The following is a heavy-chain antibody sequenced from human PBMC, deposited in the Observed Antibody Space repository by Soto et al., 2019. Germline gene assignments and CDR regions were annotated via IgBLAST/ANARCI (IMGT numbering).Heavy chain of an antibody. D-gene: IGHD6-13*01. J-gene: IGHJ2*01. CDR1: GFTLSSYA. Sequence: TGGSLRLSCAASGFTLSSYAMSWVRQAPGKGLEWVSVISGSGGTTYYADSVKGRFTISRDNSKNTLYLQMNSLRVEDTAVYYCAKGRRAAALSSSVKYFDLWGRGTLVTVSS. CDR3: AKGRRAAALSSSVKYFDL. V-gene: IGHV3-23*01. CDR2: ISGSGGTT.